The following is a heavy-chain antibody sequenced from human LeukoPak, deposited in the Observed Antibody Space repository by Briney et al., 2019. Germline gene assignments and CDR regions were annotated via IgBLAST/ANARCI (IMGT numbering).Heavy chain of an antibody. CDR3: ARLGNVWFGELSYGMDV. Sequence: SETLSLTCAVYGGSFSGYYWSWIRQPPGKGLEWIGEINHSGSTNYNPSLKSRVTISVDTSKNQFSLKLSSVTAADTAVYYCARLGNVWFGELSYGMDVWGQGTTVTVS. CDR2: INHSGST. J-gene: IGHJ6*02. D-gene: IGHD3-10*01. V-gene: IGHV4-34*01. CDR1: GGSFSGYY.